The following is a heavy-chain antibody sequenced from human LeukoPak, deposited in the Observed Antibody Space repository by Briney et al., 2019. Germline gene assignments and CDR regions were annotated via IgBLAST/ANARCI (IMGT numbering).Heavy chain of an antibody. J-gene: IGHJ6*03. CDR1: GYTLTELS. V-gene: IGHV1-24*01. Sequence: ASVKVSCKVSGYTLTELSMHWVRQAPGKGLEWMGGFDPEDGETIYAQKFQGRVTMTTDTSTSTAYMELRSLRSDDTAVYYCVRVYNTYYDFWSGHIYYMDVWGKGTTVTVSS. D-gene: IGHD3-3*01. CDR2: FDPEDGET. CDR3: VRVYNTYYDFWSGHIYYMDV.